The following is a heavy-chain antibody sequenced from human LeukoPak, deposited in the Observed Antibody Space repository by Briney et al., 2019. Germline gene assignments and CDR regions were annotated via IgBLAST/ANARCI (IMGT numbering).Heavy chain of an antibody. J-gene: IGHJ3*02. CDR3: AKLGMATISVSIGAFDI. Sequence: AGGSLRLSCAASGFTFSSYGMHWVRQAPGKGLEWVAFIRYDGSNKYYADSVKGRFTISRDNSKNTLYLQMNSLRAEDTAVYYCAKLGMATISVSIGAFDIWGQGTMVTVSS. V-gene: IGHV3-30*02. D-gene: IGHD5-24*01. CDR1: GFTFSSYG. CDR2: IRYDGSNK.